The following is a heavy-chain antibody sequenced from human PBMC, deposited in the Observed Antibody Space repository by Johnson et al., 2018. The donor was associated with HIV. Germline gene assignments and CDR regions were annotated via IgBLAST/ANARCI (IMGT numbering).Heavy chain of an antibody. CDR1: GFIFSSYG. V-gene: IGHV3-30*18. D-gene: IGHD6-6*01. J-gene: IGHJ3*02. Sequence: QVQLVESGGGVVQPGRSLRLSCAASGFIFSSYGMHWVRQAPGKGLEWVAVISHDGNNKYSTDSVKGRFTISRDNSKNTLYLQMNSLRAEDTAVYYCAKGRARTAARQPRGDAFDIWGQGTMVTVSS. CDR3: AKGRARTAARQPRGDAFDI. CDR2: ISHDGNNK.